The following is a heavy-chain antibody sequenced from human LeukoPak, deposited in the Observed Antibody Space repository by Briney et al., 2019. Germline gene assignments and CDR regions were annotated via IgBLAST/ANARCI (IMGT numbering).Heavy chain of an antibody. D-gene: IGHD2/OR15-2a*01. CDR2: FDPEDGET. J-gene: IGHJ3*02. Sequence: ASVKVSCKVSGYTLTELSMHWVRPAPGKGLEWMGGFDPEDGETIYAQKFQGRVTMTEDTSTDTAYMELSSLRSEDTAVYYCATVALDGGFSIAFDIWGQGTMVTVSS. CDR1: GYTLTELS. V-gene: IGHV1-24*01. CDR3: ATVALDGGFSIAFDI.